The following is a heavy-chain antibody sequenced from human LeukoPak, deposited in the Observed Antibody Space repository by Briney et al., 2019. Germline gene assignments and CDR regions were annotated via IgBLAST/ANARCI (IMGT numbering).Heavy chain of an antibody. D-gene: IGHD2-2*01. V-gene: IGHV1-69*05. Sequence: SVKVSCKASGGTFSSYAISWVRQAPGQGLEWMGGIIPIFGTANYAQKFQGRVTITTDESTSTAYMELSSLRSEDTAVYHCARGPYCSSTSCRYYYYYMDVWGKGTTVTVSS. CDR1: GGTFSSYA. CDR2: IIPIFGTA. J-gene: IGHJ6*03. CDR3: ARGPYCSSTSCRYYYYYMDV.